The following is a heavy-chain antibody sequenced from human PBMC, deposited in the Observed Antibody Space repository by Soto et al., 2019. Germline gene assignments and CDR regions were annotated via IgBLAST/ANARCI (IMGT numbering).Heavy chain of an antibody. CDR1: GGTFSSYT. D-gene: IGHD5-12*01. Sequence: ASVKVSCKASGGTFSSYTISWVRQAPGQGLEWMGRIIPILGIANYAQKFQGRVTITADKSTSTAYMELSSLRSEDTAVYYCARDHGDGYNLANWLAPWGQGTLVTVSS. V-gene: IGHV1-69*04. J-gene: IGHJ5*02. CDR2: IIPILGIA. CDR3: ARDHGDGYNLANWLAP.